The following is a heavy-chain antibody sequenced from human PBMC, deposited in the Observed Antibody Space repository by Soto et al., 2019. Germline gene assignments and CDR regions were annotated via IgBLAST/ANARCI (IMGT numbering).Heavy chain of an antibody. CDR1: GFTFSDYY. CDR2: ISSSGSTI. V-gene: IGHV3-11*01. Sequence: PGGSLRLSCAASGFTFSDYYMSWIRQAPGKGLEWVSYISSSGSTIYYADSVKGRFTISRDNAKNSLYLQMNSLRAEDTAVYYCARITWYSSSPFFDYWGQGTLVTVSS. CDR3: ARITWYSSSPFFDY. J-gene: IGHJ4*02. D-gene: IGHD6-6*01.